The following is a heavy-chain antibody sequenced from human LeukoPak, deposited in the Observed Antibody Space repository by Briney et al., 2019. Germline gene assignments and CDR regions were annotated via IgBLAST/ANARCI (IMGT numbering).Heavy chain of an antibody. D-gene: IGHD3-22*01. V-gene: IGHV4-39*07. CDR1: GGSISSSSYY. CDR3: AINYYDSSGYYYGFDY. J-gene: IGHJ4*02. Sequence: PSETLSLTCTVSGGSISSSSYYWGWIRQPPGKGLEWIGSIYYSGSTYYNPSLKSRVTISVDTSKNQFSLKLSSVTAADTAVYYCAINYYDSSGYYYGFDYWGQGTLVTVSS. CDR2: IYYSGST.